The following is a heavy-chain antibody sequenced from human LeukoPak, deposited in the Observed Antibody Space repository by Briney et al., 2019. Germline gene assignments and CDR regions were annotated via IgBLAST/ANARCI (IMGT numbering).Heavy chain of an antibody. CDR2: IYPDGGT. Sequence: GRSLRLGCALSGGTVSNNYMSWVRQAPGKGLEWVSIIYPDGGTNYADSVKGRFIISRDDFKNTVFLHMNSLRTEDTAVYYCARLTDCWGQGALVTVSS. CDR1: GGTVSNNY. V-gene: IGHV3-66*02. CDR3: ARLTDC. J-gene: IGHJ4*02.